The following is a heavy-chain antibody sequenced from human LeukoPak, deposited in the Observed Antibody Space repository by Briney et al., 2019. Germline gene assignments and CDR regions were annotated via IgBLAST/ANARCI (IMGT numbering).Heavy chain of an antibody. Sequence: PSETLSLTCTVSGGSISSGSYYWSWIRQPAGKRLEWIGHIYRSGSTNYNPSLKSRVTISVDTSKNQFSLKLSSVTAADTAVYYCARHSRRYNWFDPWGQGTLVTVSS. V-gene: IGHV4-61*09. CDR1: GGSISSGSYY. CDR2: IYRSGST. J-gene: IGHJ5*02. CDR3: ARHSRRYNWFDP.